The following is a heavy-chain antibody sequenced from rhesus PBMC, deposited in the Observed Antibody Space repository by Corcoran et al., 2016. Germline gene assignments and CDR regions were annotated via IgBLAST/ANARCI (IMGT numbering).Heavy chain of an antibody. CDR2: ISGSRGST. CDR1: GYSISSGYY. V-gene: IGHV4-99*02. CDR3: ARGGSWNKLYGLDS. J-gene: IGHJ6*01. Sequence: QVQLQESGPGLVKPSETLSLTCAVSGYSISSGYYWGWIRQPPGKGLEYIGDISGSRGSTYYNPSPKGRVTISKDTSKNRFSLKLSSVTAADTAVYYCARGGSWNKLYGLDSWGQGVVVTVSS. D-gene: IGHD1-20*01.